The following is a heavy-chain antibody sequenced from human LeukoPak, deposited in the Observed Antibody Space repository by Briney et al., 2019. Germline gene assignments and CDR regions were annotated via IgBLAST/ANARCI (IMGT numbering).Heavy chain of an antibody. CDR3: ARETGSAVGSTDFDY. Sequence: GRSLRLSCAASGFTFSSYAIHWVRQAPGKGLEWVAVISYDGGNKYYADSVKGRFTISRDNSKNTLCLQMNSLRAEDTAVYYCARETGSAVGSTDFDYWGQGTLVTVSS. V-gene: IGHV3-30-3*01. CDR1: GFTFSSYA. CDR2: ISYDGGNK. D-gene: IGHD4-17*01. J-gene: IGHJ4*02.